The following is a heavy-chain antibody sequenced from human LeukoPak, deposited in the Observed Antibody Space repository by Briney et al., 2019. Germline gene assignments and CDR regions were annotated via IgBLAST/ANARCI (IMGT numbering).Heavy chain of an antibody. J-gene: IGHJ3*02. CDR1: GFTLSSYS. CDR2: ISSTSSTK. V-gene: IGHV3-48*01. CDR3: ARDSDYDSYFDI. D-gene: IGHD3-22*01. Sequence: GGSLRLSCSASGFTLSSYSMNWVRQAPGKGLEWVSYISSTSSTKYYADSAKGRCTISRDNAKNSLYLQMNSLRAEDTAVYYCARDSDYDSYFDIWGQGTMVTVSS.